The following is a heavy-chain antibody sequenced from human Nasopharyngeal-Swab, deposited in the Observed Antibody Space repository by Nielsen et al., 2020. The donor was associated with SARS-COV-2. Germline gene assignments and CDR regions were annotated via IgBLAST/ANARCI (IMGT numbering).Heavy chain of an antibody. Sequence: SETLSLTCTVSNGSINSYYWSWIRQPPGKGLEWIGYIYFSGSTSYNPSLKSRVTMSVDTSKNQFSLNLTSVTAADTAVYYCASVALGSYLRGRGMDVWGQGTTVTVSS. CDR1: NGSINSYY. CDR3: ASVALGSYLRGRGMDV. D-gene: IGHD3-16*02. J-gene: IGHJ6*02. V-gene: IGHV4-59*13. CDR2: IYFSGST.